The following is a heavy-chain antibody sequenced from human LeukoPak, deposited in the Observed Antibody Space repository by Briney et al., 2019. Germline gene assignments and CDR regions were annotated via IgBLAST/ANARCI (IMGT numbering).Heavy chain of an antibody. D-gene: IGHD1-26*01. CDR3: AREDGEQLDY. J-gene: IGHJ4*02. Sequence: PGGSLRLSCAASGFNFSTCGMHWVRQAPGKGLEWVAFIRYDVRNKYYADSVKGRFTISRDNSENTLYLQMNSLRAEDTAVYYCAREDGEQLDYWGQGTLVTVSS. CDR2: IRYDVRNK. CDR1: GFNFSTCG. V-gene: IGHV3-30*02.